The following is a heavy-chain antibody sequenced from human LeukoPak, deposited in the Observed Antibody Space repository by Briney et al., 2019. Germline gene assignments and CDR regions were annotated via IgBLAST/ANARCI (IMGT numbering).Heavy chain of an antibody. CDR3: ARPDPYYYYMDV. J-gene: IGHJ6*03. CDR2: IIPILGIA. CDR1: GGTFSSYT. Sequence: SVKVSCKASGGTFSSYTISWVRQAPGQGLEWMGRIIPILGIANYAQRFQGRVTITADKSTSTAYMELSSLRSEDTAVYYCARPDPYYYYMDVWGKGTTVTVSS. V-gene: IGHV1-69*02.